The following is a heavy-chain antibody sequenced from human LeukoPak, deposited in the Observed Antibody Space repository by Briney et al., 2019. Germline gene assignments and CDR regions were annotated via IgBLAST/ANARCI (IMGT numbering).Heavy chain of an antibody. CDR3: AQQVGYCSSGSCYFTY. V-gene: IGHV3-23*01. D-gene: IGHD2-15*01. CDR1: GFTLSSHN. CDR2: ISNTGGST. J-gene: IGHJ1*01. Sequence: GGSLRLSCVASGFTLSSHNINWVRQAPGKGLEWVSAISNTGGSTYYADSVKGRFTISRDKSKNTLSLQMNSLRAEDTAVYYCAQQVGYCSSGSCYFTYWGQGTLVTVSS.